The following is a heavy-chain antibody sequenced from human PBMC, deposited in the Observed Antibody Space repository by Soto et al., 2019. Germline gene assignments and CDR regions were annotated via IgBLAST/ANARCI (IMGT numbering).Heavy chain of an antibody. CDR1: GFTFSSYS. D-gene: IGHD3-10*01. Sequence: EVQLVESGGGLVKPGGSLRLSCAASGFTFSSYSMNWVRQAPGKGLEWVSSISSSSSYIYYADSVKGRFTISRDNAKNSLYLQMNSLRAEDTAVYYCARDGYYYGSGSYLADYWGQGTLVTVSS. J-gene: IGHJ4*02. V-gene: IGHV3-21*01. CDR3: ARDGYYYGSGSYLADY. CDR2: ISSSSSYI.